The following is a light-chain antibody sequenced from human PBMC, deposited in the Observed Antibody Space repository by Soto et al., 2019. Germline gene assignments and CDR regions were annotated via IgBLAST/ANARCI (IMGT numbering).Light chain of an antibody. Sequence: EIVLTLSPGTLSLSPGERATLSCRASQSISNSYLAWYQQKPGQAPRLLIYGASSRATGIPDRFSGSGSGTDFTLTISRLEPEDFALYYCQQYGSPPRSFGQGTKLEI. V-gene: IGKV3-20*01. CDR1: QSISNSY. CDR3: QQYGSPPRS. J-gene: IGKJ2*01. CDR2: GAS.